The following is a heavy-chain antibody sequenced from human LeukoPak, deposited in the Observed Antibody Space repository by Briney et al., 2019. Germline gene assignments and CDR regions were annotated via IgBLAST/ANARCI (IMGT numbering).Heavy chain of an antibody. CDR1: GGSISSSSYY. CDR3: ARAYESSGWRGIDY. V-gene: IGHV4-61*05. D-gene: IGHD6-19*01. CDR2: IYYSGST. J-gene: IGHJ4*02. Sequence: SETLSLTCTVSGGSISSSSYYWGWIRQPPGKGLEWIGYIYYSGSTNYNPSLKSRVTISVDTSKNQFSLKLSSVTAADTAVYYCARAYESSGWRGIDYWGQGTLVTVSS.